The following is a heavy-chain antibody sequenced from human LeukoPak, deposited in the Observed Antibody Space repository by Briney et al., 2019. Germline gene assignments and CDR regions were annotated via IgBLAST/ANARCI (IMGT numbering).Heavy chain of an antibody. CDR1: GGSISSSSYY. CDR3: ARDRTAVAGTSDAFDI. Sequence: SETLSLTCTVSGGSISSSSYYWSWIRQPPGKGLEWIGYIYYSGSTNYNPSLKSRVTISVDTSKNQFSLKLSSVTAADTAVYYCARDRTAVAGTSDAFDIWGQGTMVTVSS. CDR2: IYYSGST. D-gene: IGHD6-19*01. V-gene: IGHV4-61*01. J-gene: IGHJ3*02.